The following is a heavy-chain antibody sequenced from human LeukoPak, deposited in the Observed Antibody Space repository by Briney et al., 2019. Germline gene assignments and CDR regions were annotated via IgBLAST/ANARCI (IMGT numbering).Heavy chain of an antibody. Sequence: GASLKISCKGSGYDFSIYWSAWVRQMPGKGLEWMGIIYPGDSDTRYSPSFQGQVTISADKSISTAYLQWSSLKASDSAMYYCARHDRGYYFGLDVWGQGTTVTVSS. CDR2: IYPGDSDT. CDR3: ARHDRGYYFGLDV. CDR1: GYDFSIYW. J-gene: IGHJ6*02. V-gene: IGHV5-51*01.